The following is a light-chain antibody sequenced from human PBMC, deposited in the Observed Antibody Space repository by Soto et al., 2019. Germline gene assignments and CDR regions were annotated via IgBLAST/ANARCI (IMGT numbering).Light chain of an antibody. V-gene: IGKV3-11*01. Sequence: IVLTQSPATLSLSPGERATLSCRAGQSVSNYLGWYQQKSGQAPRLLISDVSKRATGIPARFSGSGSGTDFSITISSLEPEDFAVYYCQHRVNGPTFGGGTKVEIK. CDR3: QHRVNGPT. CDR1: QSVSNY. CDR2: DVS. J-gene: IGKJ4*01.